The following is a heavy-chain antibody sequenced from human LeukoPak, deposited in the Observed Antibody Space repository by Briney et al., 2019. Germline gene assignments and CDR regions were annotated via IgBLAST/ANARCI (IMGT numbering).Heavy chain of an antibody. CDR3: AGIGIAVAGSFDY. Sequence: PSETLSLTCAVYGGSFSGYYWSWIRQPPGKGLEWIGEINHSGSTNYNPSLKSRVTISVDRSKNQFSLKLSSVTAADTAVYYCAGIGIAVAGSFDYWGQGTLVTVSS. CDR1: GGSFSGYY. J-gene: IGHJ4*02. D-gene: IGHD6-19*01. V-gene: IGHV4-34*01. CDR2: INHSGST.